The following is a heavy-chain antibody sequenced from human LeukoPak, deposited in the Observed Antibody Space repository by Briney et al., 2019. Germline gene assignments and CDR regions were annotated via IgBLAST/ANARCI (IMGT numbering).Heavy chain of an antibody. Sequence: GGPLRFSVAASGFTFSSYAMSWVRRAPGRGWKWVSVIYSGGSTYYADSVKGRFTISRHSSKNTLYLQMNSLRPEDTALYYCARRSSSNWSSDYWGQGTLVTVSS. CDR1: GFTFSSYA. D-gene: IGHD6-13*01. CDR2: IYSGGST. J-gene: IGHJ4*02. CDR3: ARRSSSNWSSDY. V-gene: IGHV3-53*04.